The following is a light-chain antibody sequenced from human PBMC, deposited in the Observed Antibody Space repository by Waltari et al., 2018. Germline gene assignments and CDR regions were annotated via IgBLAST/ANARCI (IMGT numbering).Light chain of an antibody. V-gene: IGKV1-5*01. J-gene: IGKJ3*01. CDR3: QQYNSYLFT. CDR1: QSISSW. CDR2: DAS. Sequence: DIQMTQSPSTLLASVGTRVTITCRASQSISSWLAWYQQKPGKAPKLLIYDASSLESGVPSRFSGSGSGTEFTLTISSLQPDDFATYYCQQYNSYLFTFGPGTKVDIK.